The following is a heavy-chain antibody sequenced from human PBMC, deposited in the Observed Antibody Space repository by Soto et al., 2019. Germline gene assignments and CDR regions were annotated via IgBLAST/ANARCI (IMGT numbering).Heavy chain of an antibody. Sequence: SETLSLTCAVYGGSFSGYYWSWIRQPPGKGLEWIGEINHSGSTNYNPSLKSRVTISVDTSKNQFSLKLSSVTAADTAVYYCARGGPSYYYDSSGYLRPWGQGTLVSVSS. CDR1: GGSFSGYY. V-gene: IGHV4-34*01. D-gene: IGHD3-22*01. CDR2: INHSGST. CDR3: ARGGPSYYYDSSGYLRP. J-gene: IGHJ5*02.